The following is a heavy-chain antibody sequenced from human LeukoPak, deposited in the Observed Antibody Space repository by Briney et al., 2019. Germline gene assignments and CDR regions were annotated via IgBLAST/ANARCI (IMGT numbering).Heavy chain of an antibody. V-gene: IGHV3-48*04. Sequence: QAGGSLRLSCAASGFTFSSYTMNWVRQPPGKGLEWVSNIGTSSTTIYYADSVKGRFTISRDNAKNSLYLQMNSLRAEDTAVYYCARENPQSGTVDYWGQGTLVTVSS. CDR2: IGTSSTTI. J-gene: IGHJ4*02. CDR1: GFTFSSYT. D-gene: IGHD1-1*01. CDR3: ARENPQSGTVDY.